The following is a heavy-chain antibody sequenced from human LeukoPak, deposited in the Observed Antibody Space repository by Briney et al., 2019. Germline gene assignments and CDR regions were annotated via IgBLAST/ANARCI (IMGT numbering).Heavy chain of an antibody. CDR2: INSNGGCT. V-gene: IGHV3-64*01. J-gene: IGHJ3*02. CDR3: ARDGTVNAFDI. D-gene: IGHD1-1*01. Sequence: PGGSLRLSCAASGFTFSSYAMSWVRQAPGKGLEYVSAINSNGGCTYYANSVKGRFTISRDNSKNTLYLQMGSLRAEDMAVYYCARDGTVNAFDIWGQGTMVTVSS. CDR1: GFTFSSYA.